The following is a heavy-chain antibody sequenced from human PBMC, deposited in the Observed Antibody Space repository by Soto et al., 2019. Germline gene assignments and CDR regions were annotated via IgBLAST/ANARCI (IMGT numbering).Heavy chain of an antibody. CDR3: ARAVAAESAFDS. D-gene: IGHD6-19*01. V-gene: IGHV1-69*02. Sequence: QVQLVQSGAEVKKPGSSVKVSCKASGGTFSSDTISWVRQVPGQGLEWLGTIIPDLPIANYAQKFQGRVTITADRPTRTAYMELSSRTPEDTAVFYCARAVAAESAFDSWGQGTPVTVSS. J-gene: IGHJ4*02. CDR2: IIPDLPIA. CDR1: GGTFSSDT.